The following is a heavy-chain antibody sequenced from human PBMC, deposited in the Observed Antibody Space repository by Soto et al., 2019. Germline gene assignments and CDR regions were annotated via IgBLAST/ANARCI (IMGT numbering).Heavy chain of an antibody. CDR1: GGSISSYY. Sequence: PSETLSLTCTVSGGSISSYYWSWIRQPPGKGLEWIGYIYYSGSTNCNPSLKSRVTISVDTSKNQFSLKLSSVTAADTAVYYCARGNILTGYYHNWFDPWGQGTLVTVSS. D-gene: IGHD3-9*01. CDR2: IYYSGST. CDR3: ARGNILTGYYHNWFDP. J-gene: IGHJ5*02. V-gene: IGHV4-59*01.